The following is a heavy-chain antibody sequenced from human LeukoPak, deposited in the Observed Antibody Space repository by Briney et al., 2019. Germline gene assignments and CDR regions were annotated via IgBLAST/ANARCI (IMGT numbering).Heavy chain of an antibody. J-gene: IGHJ3*02. D-gene: IGHD1-26*01. CDR2: ISSDGNTK. CDR1: GFIFNDYA. CDR3: ARRRIVGSTDDAFDI. V-gene: IGHV3-30*04. Sequence: GRSLRLSCAASGFIFNDYAIHWARQAPGKGLEWVAVISSDGNTKFYTNSVKGRFTISRDNSKNTLSLQLSSLRVEDTAIYYCARRRIVGSTDDAFDIWGQGTMVTLSS.